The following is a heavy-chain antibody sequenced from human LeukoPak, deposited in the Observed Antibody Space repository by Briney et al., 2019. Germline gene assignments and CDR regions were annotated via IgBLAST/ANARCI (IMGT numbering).Heavy chain of an antibody. V-gene: IGHV3-53*01. D-gene: IGHD6-19*01. CDR3: ASGLGVAAQDF. CDR1: GFTVISKY. CDR2: IYSGGST. Sequence: GGSLRLSCTASGFTVISKYMTWVRQAPGKGLEWVSVIYSGGSTYYSDSVKGRFTISRDNSKNTLYLQMNSLRAEDTAVYYCASGLGVAAQDFWGQGTLVTVSS. J-gene: IGHJ4*02.